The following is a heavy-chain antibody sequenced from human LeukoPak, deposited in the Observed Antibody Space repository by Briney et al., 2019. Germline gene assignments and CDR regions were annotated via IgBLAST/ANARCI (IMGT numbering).Heavy chain of an antibody. CDR3: ARDEDWSGYYGAFDI. D-gene: IGHD3-3*01. Sequence: GRSLRLXCAASGFTFDDYAMHWVRQAPGKGLEWVSGISWNSGSIGYADSVKGRFTISRDNAKNSLYLQMNSLRAEDTAVYYCARDEDWSGYYGAFDIWGQGTMVTVSS. J-gene: IGHJ3*02. CDR1: GFTFDDYA. CDR2: ISWNSGSI. V-gene: IGHV3-9*01.